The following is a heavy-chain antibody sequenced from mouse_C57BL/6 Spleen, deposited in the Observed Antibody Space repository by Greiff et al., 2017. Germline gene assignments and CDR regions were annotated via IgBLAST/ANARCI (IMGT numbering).Heavy chain of an antibody. CDR3: AGGLVGDWYFDV. D-gene: IGHD1-1*02. CDR1: GFPITSGYY. Sequence: VKLQESGPGLVKPSQSLFLTCSITGFPITSGYYWIWIRQSPGKPLEWMGYITHSGETFYNPTLQSPISITRETSKNQFFLQLNSVTTEDTAMYYCAGGLVGDWYFDVWGTGTTVTVSS. J-gene: IGHJ1*03. CDR2: ITHSGET. V-gene: IGHV12-3*01.